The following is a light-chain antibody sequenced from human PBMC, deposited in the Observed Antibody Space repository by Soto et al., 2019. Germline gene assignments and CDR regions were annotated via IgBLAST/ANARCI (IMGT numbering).Light chain of an antibody. J-gene: IGKJ1*01. CDR3: QQSYSTPTWT. V-gene: IGKV1-39*01. CDR1: QSISSY. CDR2: AAS. Sequence: DIQMTQSPSSLSASVGDRVTITCRASQSISSYLNWYQQKPGKAPKLLIYAASSLQSGVPSRFSGSGSVTDFTLTIISLQPEDFATYYCQQSYSTPTWTFVQGTKVEIK.